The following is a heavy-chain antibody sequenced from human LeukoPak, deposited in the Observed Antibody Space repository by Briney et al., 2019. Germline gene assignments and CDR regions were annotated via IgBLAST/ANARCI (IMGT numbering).Heavy chain of an antibody. Sequence: SETLSLTCTVSGGSISSYYWSWIRQPPGKGLEWIGYIYYSGSTNYNPSLKSRVTISVDTSKNQFSLKLSSVTAADTAVYYCARVLVRYFDWSRRYYFDYWGQGTLVTVSS. J-gene: IGHJ4*02. CDR1: GGSISSYY. D-gene: IGHD3-9*01. V-gene: IGHV4-59*12. CDR3: ARVLVRYFDWSRRYYFDY. CDR2: IYYSGST.